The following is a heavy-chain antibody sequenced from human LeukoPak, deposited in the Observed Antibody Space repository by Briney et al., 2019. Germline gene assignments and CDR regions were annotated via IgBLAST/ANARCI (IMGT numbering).Heavy chain of an antibody. D-gene: IGHD6-13*01. Sequence: GASVKVSCKASGGTFSSYAISWVRQAPGQGLEWMGRIIPILGIANCAQKFQGRVTITADKFTSTAYMELSSLRSEDTAVYYCARESGPGIAAAGDFDYWGQGTLVTVSS. CDR1: GGTFSSYA. CDR2: IIPILGIA. J-gene: IGHJ4*02. V-gene: IGHV1-69*04. CDR3: ARESGPGIAAAGDFDY.